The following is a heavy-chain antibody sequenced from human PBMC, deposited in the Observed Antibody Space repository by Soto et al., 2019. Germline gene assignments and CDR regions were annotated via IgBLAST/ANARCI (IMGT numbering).Heavy chain of an antibody. V-gene: IGHV4-39*01. D-gene: IGHD3-22*01. CDR3: ARHRQYYDTSGYQQRYFDY. CDR1: GGSISSSPYY. CDR2: IYYSGTT. J-gene: IGHJ4*02. Sequence: PSETLSLTCSVSGGSISSSPYYWGWIRQPPGKGLEWLGTIYYSGTTSYNPSLKSRVIISVDTSNNQLFLKLGSVTAADTAVYYCARHRQYYDTSGYQQRYFDYWGQGTKVT.